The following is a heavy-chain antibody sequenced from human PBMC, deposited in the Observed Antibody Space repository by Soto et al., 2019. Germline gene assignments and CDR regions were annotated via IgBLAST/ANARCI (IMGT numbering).Heavy chain of an antibody. CDR3: AATKVRGYYSGMDV. V-gene: IGHV1-58*01. CDR1: GFSITDSA. CDR2: TVVGSGNT. Sequence: CCKTSGFSITDSALQLVRQTRRQRLEWIGWTVVGSGNTIYAQKFQERVTMTRDMSTSTAYMELSSLRSEDTAVYYCAATKVRGYYSGMDVWGQGTPVTVSS. J-gene: IGHJ6*01.